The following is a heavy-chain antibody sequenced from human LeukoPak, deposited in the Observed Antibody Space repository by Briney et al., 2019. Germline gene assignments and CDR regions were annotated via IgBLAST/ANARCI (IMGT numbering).Heavy chain of an antibody. CDR3: VREMMAAAFHY. CDR1: GDSVPSKEAA. CDR2: TYYRSKWYN. Sequence: SQTLTLTFAVFGDSVPSKEAAGNWIRQSPSRGLEWLGRTYYRSKWYNDYAVSVKSRITISPDTSINRFSLQLHSVTPEDTAVDLFVREMMAAAFHYRGQGTLVTVSS. D-gene: IGHD6-13*01. J-gene: IGHJ4*02. V-gene: IGHV6-1*01.